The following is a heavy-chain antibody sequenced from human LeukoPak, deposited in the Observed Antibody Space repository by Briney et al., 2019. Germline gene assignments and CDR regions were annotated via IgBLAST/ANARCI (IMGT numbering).Heavy chain of an antibody. D-gene: IGHD3-9*01. V-gene: IGHV3-53*01. Sequence: GGSLRLSCAVSGFTVSSIYMSWVRQAPGKGLEWVSFIYSDGNTYYADSVKGRFTLSRDSSRNTLYLQMNSLRAEDTAVYYCARARSYDILTGTPHSGMDVWGQGTTVTVSS. CDR1: GFTVSSIY. J-gene: IGHJ6*02. CDR2: IYSDGNT. CDR3: ARARSYDILTGTPHSGMDV.